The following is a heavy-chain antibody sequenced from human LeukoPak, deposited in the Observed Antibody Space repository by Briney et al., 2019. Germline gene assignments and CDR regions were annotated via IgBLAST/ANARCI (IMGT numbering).Heavy chain of an antibody. CDR3: ARAASTTTLDY. CDR2: IYHSGST. CDR1: GGSISSGGYS. Sequence: TSETLSLTCAVSGGSISSGGYSWSWIRQPPGKGLEWIGYIYHSGSTYYNPSLKSRVTISVDRSKNQFSLKLSSVTAPDTAVYYCARAASTTTLDYWGQGTLVTVSS. J-gene: IGHJ4*02. D-gene: IGHD1-1*01. V-gene: IGHV4-30-2*01.